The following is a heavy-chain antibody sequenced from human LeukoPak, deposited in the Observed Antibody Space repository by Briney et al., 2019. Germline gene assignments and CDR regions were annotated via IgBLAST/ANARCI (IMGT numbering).Heavy chain of an antibody. CDR3: ASQEWLTIDY. CDR1: GFTFSSYA. J-gene: IGHJ4*02. V-gene: IGHV3-23*01. D-gene: IGHD3-3*01. Sequence: GGSLRLSCAASGFTFSSYAMSWVRQAPGKGLEWFSAISGSGGSTYYADSVKGRFTISRDNSKNTLYLQMNSLRAEDTAVYYCASQEWLTIDYWGQGTLVTVSS. CDR2: ISGSGGST.